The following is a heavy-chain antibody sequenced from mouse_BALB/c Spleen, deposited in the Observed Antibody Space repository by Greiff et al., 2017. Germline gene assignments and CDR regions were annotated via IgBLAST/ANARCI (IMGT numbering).Heavy chain of an antibody. CDR2: IYPGNVNT. D-gene: IGHD2-1*01. CDR3: AREGGNYGFAY. Sequence: QVQLQQSGPELVKPGASVRISCKASGYTFTSYYIHWVKQRPGQGLEWIGWIYPGNVNTKYNEKFKGKATLTADKSSSTAYMQLSSLTSEDSAVYFCAREGGNYGFAYWGQGTLVTVSA. V-gene: IGHV1S56*01. J-gene: IGHJ3*01. CDR1: GYTFTSYY.